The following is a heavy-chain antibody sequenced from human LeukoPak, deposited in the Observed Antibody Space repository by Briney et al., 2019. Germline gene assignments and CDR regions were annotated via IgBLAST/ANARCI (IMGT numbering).Heavy chain of an antibody. CDR3: TTRNYYDTSGYPQDYFDH. V-gene: IGHV3-73*01. J-gene: IGHJ4*02. Sequence: QTGGSLKLSCAASGFTFSDFAMHWVRQASGKGLEWVGRIRSKANNYAIEYAASVKGRFTISRDDSKNTAYLQMNSLKTEDTAVYYCTTRNYYDTSGYPQDYFDHWGQGTLVTVPS. CDR2: IRSKANNYAI. D-gene: IGHD3-22*01. CDR1: GFTFSDFA.